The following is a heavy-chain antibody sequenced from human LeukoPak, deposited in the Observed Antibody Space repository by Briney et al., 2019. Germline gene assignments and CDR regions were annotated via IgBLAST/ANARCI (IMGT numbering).Heavy chain of an antibody. CDR1: GYSISSGYY. V-gene: IGHV4-38-2*02. CDR3: AKKRDPFDY. CDR2: IYHSGST. Sequence: SETLSLTCTVSGYSISSGYYWGWIRPPPGKGLEWIGIIYHSGSTYYNPSLKSRVTISVDTSKNQFSLKLSSVTAADTAVYYCAKKRDPFDYWGKGTLVTFPT. J-gene: IGHJ4*02.